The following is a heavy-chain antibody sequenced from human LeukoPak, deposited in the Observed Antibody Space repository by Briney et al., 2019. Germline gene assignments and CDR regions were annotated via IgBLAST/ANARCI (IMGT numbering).Heavy chain of an antibody. J-gene: IGHJ6*02. V-gene: IGHV3-11*05. CDR2: ISSSSSYT. CDR3: AKAEKAVGDYDFWSGYYPSPHYGMDV. Sequence: KAGGSLRLSCAASGFTFSDYYMSWIRQAPGKGLEWVSYISSSSSYTNYADSVKGRFTISRDNAKNSLYLQMNSLRAEDTAVYYCAKAEKAVGDYDFWSGYYPSPHYGMDVWGQGTTVTVSS. D-gene: IGHD3-3*01. CDR1: GFTFSDYY.